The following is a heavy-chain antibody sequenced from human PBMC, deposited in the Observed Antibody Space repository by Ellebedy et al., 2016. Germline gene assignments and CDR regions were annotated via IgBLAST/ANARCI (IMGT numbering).Heavy chain of an antibody. D-gene: IGHD6-19*01. CDR2: ITASTIYP. CDR3: ATLAADPLYNWFYP. J-gene: IGHJ5*02. V-gene: IGHV3-21*01. CDR1: GFTFSNYA. Sequence: GESLKISXAASGFTFSNYAMNWVRQAPGKGLEWVSSITASTIYPYYADSVKGRFTISRDNAKNSLYLEMRSLRVEDTAVYYCATLAADPLYNWFYPWGQGTLVTVSS.